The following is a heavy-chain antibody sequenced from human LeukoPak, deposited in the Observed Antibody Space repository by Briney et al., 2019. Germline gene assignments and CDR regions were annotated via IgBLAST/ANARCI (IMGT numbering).Heavy chain of an antibody. CDR2: IIPIFGTA. J-gene: IGHJ6*03. D-gene: IGHD2-2*01. V-gene: IGHV1-69*05. CDR1: GGTFSSYA. CDR3: ASRYCSSTSCYYYMDV. Sequence: SVKVSCKASGGTFSSYAISWVRQAPGQGLEWKGGIIPIFGTANYAQKFQGRVTITTDESTSTAYMELSSLRSEDTAVYYCASRYCSSTSCYYYMDVWGKGTTVTVSS.